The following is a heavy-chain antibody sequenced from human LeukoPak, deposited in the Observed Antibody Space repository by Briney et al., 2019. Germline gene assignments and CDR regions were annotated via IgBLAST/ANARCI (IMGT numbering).Heavy chain of an antibody. V-gene: IGHV3-23*01. Sequence: GGSLRLSCAAFSGFAMSWVRQAPGKGLEWVSAINGRGDDTYYPDSVKGRFTISRDNSNNTLYLQMNSLRAEDTAVYYCAKGHRSSSSFFDSWGQGILVTISS. CDR3: AKGHRSSSSFFDS. D-gene: IGHD6-19*01. CDR2: INGRGDDT. J-gene: IGHJ4*02. CDR1: SGFA.